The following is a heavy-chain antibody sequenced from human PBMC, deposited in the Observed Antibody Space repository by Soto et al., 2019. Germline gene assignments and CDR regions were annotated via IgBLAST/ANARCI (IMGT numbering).Heavy chain of an antibody. J-gene: IGHJ6*02. Sequence: QLQLQESGPGLVKPSETLSLTCTVSGGSISSSSYYWGWIRQPPGKGLEWIGSIYYSGSTYYNPSLKSRVTISVGTSKNQFSLKLSFVTAADTAVYYCAGLGGPRMEWLPHYYYYGMDVWGQGTTVTVSS. CDR1: GGSISSSSYY. V-gene: IGHV4-39*01. D-gene: IGHD3-3*01. CDR3: AGLGGPRMEWLPHYYYYGMDV. CDR2: IYYSGST.